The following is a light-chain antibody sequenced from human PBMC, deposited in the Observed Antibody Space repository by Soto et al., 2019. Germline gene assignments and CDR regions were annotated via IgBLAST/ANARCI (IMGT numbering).Light chain of an antibody. V-gene: IGLV1-40*01. CDR1: RSNIGAGYD. CDR2: GTN. CDR3: TSYAGNLL. Sequence: QSVLTQPPSVSGAPGQRVTISCTGSRSNIGAGYDVHWYQQLPGTAPKLLIYGTNNRPSGVPDRFSGSKSGMSASLAITGLQAADEANYYCTSYAGNLLFGGGTKLTVL. J-gene: IGLJ3*02.